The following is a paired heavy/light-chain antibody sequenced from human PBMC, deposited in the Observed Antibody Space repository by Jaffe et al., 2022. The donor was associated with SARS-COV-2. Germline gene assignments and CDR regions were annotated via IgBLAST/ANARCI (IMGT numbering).Heavy chain of an antibody. J-gene: IGHJ4*02. CDR3: ARGTVTTYYFDY. Sequence: QVQLQESGPGLVKPSETLSLTCAVSSGSVSGYHWSWIRQSPGKGLEWIGYLYYTGGTNYNPSLKGRVTFSVDTSKDQFSLRLTSVTAADTAVYYCARGTVTTYYFDYWGQGALVTVSS. CDR1: SGSVSGYH. V-gene: IGHV4-59*02. CDR2: LYYTGGT. D-gene: IGHD4-17*01.
Light chain of an antibody. CDR2: EVN. V-gene: IGLV2-8*01. CDR3: SSYAGSNNFEV. CDR1: SNDVGAYNF. J-gene: IGLJ2*01. Sequence: QSALTQPPSASGSPGQSVTISCTGTSNDVGAYNFVSWYQQHPGKAPKLMIYEVNKRPSGVPDRFSGSRSGNTASLTVSGLQAEDEADYYCSSYAGSNNFEVFGGGTKLTVL.